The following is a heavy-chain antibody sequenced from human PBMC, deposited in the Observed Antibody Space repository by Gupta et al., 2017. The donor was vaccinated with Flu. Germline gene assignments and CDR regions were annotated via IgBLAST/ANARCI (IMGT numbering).Heavy chain of an antibody. Sequence: VSSISSSSSYIYYADSVKGRFTISRDNAKNSLYLQMNSLRAEDTAVYYCARMAASEDIVVVPAAIDYYYMDVWGKGTTVTVSS. D-gene: IGHD2-2*02. J-gene: IGHJ6*03. CDR2: ISSSSSYI. V-gene: IGHV3-21*01. CDR3: ARMAASEDIVVVPAAIDYYYMDV.